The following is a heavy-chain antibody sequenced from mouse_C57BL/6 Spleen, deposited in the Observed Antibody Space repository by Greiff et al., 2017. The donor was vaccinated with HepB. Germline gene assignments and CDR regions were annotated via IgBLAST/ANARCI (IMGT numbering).Heavy chain of an antibody. J-gene: IGHJ3*01. D-gene: IGHD3-2*02. V-gene: IGHV1-49*01. CDR3: ARSSGYEGFAY. CDR1: YFAFMASA. CDR2: FTMYSDAT. Sequence: LMESGAELVRPGSSVKLSCNDSYFAFMASAMHWVKQRPGHGLEWIGSFTMYSDATEYSENFKGKATLTANTSSSTAYMELSSLTSEDSAVYYCARSSGYEGFAYWGQGTLVTVSA.